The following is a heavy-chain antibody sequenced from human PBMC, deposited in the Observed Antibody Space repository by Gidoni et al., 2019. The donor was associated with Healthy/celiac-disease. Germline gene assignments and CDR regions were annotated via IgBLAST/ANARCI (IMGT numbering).Heavy chain of an antibody. V-gene: IGHV3-23*01. CDR2: ISGRGGST. D-gene: IGHD2-2*02. Sequence: EVQLLESGGGLVQPGGSLRLSCAASGFTFSSYAMSWVRQAPGKGLEWVSAISGRGGSTYYADSVKGRFTISRDNSKNTLYLQMNSLRAEDTAVYYCAKSAVVPAAITYYYMDVWGKGTTVTVSS. J-gene: IGHJ6*03. CDR3: AKSAVVPAAITYYYMDV. CDR1: GFTFSSYA.